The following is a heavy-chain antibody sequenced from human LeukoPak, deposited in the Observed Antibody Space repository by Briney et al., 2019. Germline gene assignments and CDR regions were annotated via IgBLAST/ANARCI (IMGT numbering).Heavy chain of an antibody. CDR2: IYYSGST. V-gene: IGHV4-59*01. J-gene: IGHJ3*02. D-gene: IGHD2-15*01. CDR1: GGSISSYY. CDR3: AREPPGYCSGGSCYSSVSAFDI. Sequence: SETLSLTCTVSGGSISSYYWSWIRQPPGKGLEWIGYIYYSGSTNYNPSLKSRVTISVDTSKNQFSLKLSSVTAADTAVYYCAREPPGYCSGGSCYSSVSAFDIWGQGTMVTVSS.